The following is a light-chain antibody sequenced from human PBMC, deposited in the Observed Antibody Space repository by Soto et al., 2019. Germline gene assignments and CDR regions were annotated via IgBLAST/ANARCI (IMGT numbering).Light chain of an antibody. Sequence: QSVLTQPPSASGTPGQRVTISCSGSRSNIGRNYVYWYQHLPGTAPKLLMQRNNERPSGVPDRFSGSNSGNTATLTISRVEAEDEADYSCQVWDSGPDHVVFGGGTKLTVL. CDR2: RNN. CDR3: QVWDSGPDHVV. V-gene: IGLV1-47*01. J-gene: IGLJ2*01. CDR1: RSNIGRNY.